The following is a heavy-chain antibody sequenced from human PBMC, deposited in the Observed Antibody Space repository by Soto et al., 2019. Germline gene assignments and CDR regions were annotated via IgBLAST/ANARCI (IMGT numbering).Heavy chain of an antibody. D-gene: IGHD2-2*01. Sequence: PGVSLRLSCAAPGFSFRDSGIHWVRQASGKGLEWVGRIRTKSNSYATAYAASVKGRFTISRDDSKNTAYLQMNSLKTEDTAVYYCTRLHFIVQPGINYWGQGT. V-gene: IGHV3-73*01. CDR2: IRTKSNSYAT. CDR1: GFSFRDSG. CDR3: TRLHFIVQPGINY. J-gene: IGHJ4*02.